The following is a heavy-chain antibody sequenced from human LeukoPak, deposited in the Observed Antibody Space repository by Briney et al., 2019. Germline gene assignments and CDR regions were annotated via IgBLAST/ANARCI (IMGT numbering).Heavy chain of an antibody. J-gene: IGHJ4*02. CDR2: INPNSGGT. Sequence: GASVKVSCKASGYTFTGYYMHWVRQAPGQGLEWMGWINPNSGGTNYAQKFQGRVTMTRDTSISTAYMELSRRRSDDTAVYYCARDSYYSGSSLGFDYWGQGTLVTVSS. V-gene: IGHV1-2*02. CDR1: GYTFTGYY. D-gene: IGHD6-6*01. CDR3: ARDSYYSGSSLGFDY.